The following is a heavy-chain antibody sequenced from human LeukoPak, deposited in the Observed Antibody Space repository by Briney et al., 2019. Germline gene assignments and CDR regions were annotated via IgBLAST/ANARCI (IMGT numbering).Heavy chain of an antibody. Sequence: GESLKISCKGSGYSFTSYWIGWVRPLPGKGLEWMGIIYPGDSDTRYSLSFQGQVTISADKSISTAYLQWSSLKASDTAMYYCARRGYCSGGSCYSFDYWGQGTLVTVSS. V-gene: IGHV5-51*01. CDR3: ARRGYCSGGSCYSFDY. CDR2: IYPGDSDT. CDR1: GYSFTSYW. D-gene: IGHD2-15*01. J-gene: IGHJ4*02.